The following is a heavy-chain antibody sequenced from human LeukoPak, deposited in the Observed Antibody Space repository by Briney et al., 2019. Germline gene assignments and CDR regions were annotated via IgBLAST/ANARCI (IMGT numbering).Heavy chain of an antibody. CDR3: ARVWPYYDSSGDAFDI. J-gene: IGHJ3*02. D-gene: IGHD3-22*01. CDR2: IYTSGST. CDR1: GGSISSYY. V-gene: IGHV4-4*07. Sequence: SETLSLTCTVSGGSISSYYWSWIRQPAGKGLEWIGRIYTSGSTNYNPSLKSRVTMSVDTSKNQFSLKLSSVTAADTAVYYCARVWPYYDSSGDAFDIWGQGTMVTVSS.